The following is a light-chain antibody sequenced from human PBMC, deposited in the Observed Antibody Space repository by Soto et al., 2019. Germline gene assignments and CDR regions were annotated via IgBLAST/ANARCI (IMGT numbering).Light chain of an antibody. J-gene: IGLJ1*01. V-gene: IGLV2-14*01. CDR3: SSYTSSSTLV. CDR2: EVS. Sequence: QSVLTQPASVSGSPGQSITISCTGTSSDVGGYNYVSWYQQHPGKAPKLMIYEVSNRPSGISNRFSGSRSGNTASLTISGLQAEDEAEYCCSSYTSSSTLVFGTGTKVTVL. CDR1: SSDVGGYNY.